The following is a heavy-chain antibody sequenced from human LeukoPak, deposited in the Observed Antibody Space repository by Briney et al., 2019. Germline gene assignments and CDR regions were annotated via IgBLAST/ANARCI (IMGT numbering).Heavy chain of an antibody. V-gene: IGHV4-30-2*01. J-gene: IGHJ5*02. D-gene: IGHD3-10*01. CDR3: ARWFGGLGAFDP. CDR2: IYHSGST. Sequence: GRGRXCIGYIYHSGSTYYNPSLKSRVTISVDRSKNQFSLKLSSVTAADTAVYYCARWFGGLGAFDPWGQGTLVTVSS.